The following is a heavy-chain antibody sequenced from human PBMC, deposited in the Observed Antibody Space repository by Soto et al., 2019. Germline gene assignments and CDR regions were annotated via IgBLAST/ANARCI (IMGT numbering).Heavy chain of an antibody. Sequence: GGSLRLSCAASGFTFSSYAMGWVRQAPGKGLEWVSAIRGSGGSTYYADSVKGRFTISRDNFKNTLYLQMNSLRAEDMAVYHCAGVALDYWGQGTLVTVSS. CDR1: GFTFSSYA. CDR2: IRGSGGST. J-gene: IGHJ4*02. D-gene: IGHD5-12*01. V-gene: IGHV3-23*01. CDR3: AGVALDY.